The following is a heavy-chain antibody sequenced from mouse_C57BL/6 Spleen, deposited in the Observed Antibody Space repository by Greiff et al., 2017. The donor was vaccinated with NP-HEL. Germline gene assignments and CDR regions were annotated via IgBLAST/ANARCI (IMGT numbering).Heavy chain of an antibody. D-gene: IGHD2-2*01. CDR3: AKRDGYDVGYYFDY. V-gene: IGHV1-26*01. Sequence: EVKLQQSGPELVKPGASVKISCKASGYTFTDYYMNWVKQSHGKSLEWIGDINPNNGGTSYNQKFKGKATLTVDKSSSTAYMELRSLTSEDSAVYYCAKRDGYDVGYYFDYWGQGTTLTVSS. CDR2: INPNNGGT. J-gene: IGHJ2*01. CDR1: GYTFTDYY.